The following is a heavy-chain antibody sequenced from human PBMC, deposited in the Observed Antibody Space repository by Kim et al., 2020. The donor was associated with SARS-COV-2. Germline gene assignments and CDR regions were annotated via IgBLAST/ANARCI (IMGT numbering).Heavy chain of an antibody. CDR3: AKCLWFGAHSLPDF. Sequence: GGSLRLSCAASGFTFSNYAMSWVRQAAGKGLEWVSAISGSGDTTYYADSVKGRFTISRDNSKNTLYLQMNSLRAEDTAVYHCAKCLWFGAHSLPDFWGQGTLVTVSS. CDR1: GFTFSNYA. D-gene: IGHD3-10*01. V-gene: IGHV3-23*01. J-gene: IGHJ4*02. CDR2: ISGSGDTT.